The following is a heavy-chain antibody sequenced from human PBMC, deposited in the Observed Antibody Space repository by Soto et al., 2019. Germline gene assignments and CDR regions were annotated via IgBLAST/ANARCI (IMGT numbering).Heavy chain of an antibody. CDR1: GGSVSSGNYY. J-gene: IGHJ4*02. CDR2: IDNSGST. CDR3: ARAVRGYCSISSCNIFAC. V-gene: IGHV4-61*01. Sequence: PSETLSLTCTVSGGSVSSGNYYWNWIRQPPGKGLEWIGYIDNSGSTKYDPSLKSRVTISLDTSKNQFSLNLTSVTAADTAVYYCARAVRGYCSISSCNIFACWGQGTRVTV. D-gene: IGHD2-2*02.